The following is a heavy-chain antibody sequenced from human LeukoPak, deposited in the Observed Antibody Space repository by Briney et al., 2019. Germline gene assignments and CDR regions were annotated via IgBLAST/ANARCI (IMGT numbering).Heavy chain of an antibody. Sequence: ASVKVSCKASGYTFTSYGISWVRQAPGQGLEWMGWISAYNGNTNYAQKLQGRVTITTDTSTSTAYLELRSLRSDDTAVYYCARDGYDYVRPPADYWGQGTLVTVSS. V-gene: IGHV1-18*01. CDR3: ARDGYDYVRPPADY. CDR1: GYTFTSYG. CDR2: ISAYNGNT. J-gene: IGHJ4*02. D-gene: IGHD3-16*01.